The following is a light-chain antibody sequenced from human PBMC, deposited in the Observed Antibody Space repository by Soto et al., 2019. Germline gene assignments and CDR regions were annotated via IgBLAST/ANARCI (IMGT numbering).Light chain of an antibody. Sequence: DIQMNHSPYYISASVGDRVTSTCPASQGVRSWLAWYQQRPGKDPKLLIYTTSSLQSGVPSRVSGSGSGTDFTLTISSLQPEDFATYYCQQANSFPLTFGGGTKVEVK. J-gene: IGKJ4*01. CDR3: QQANSFPLT. V-gene: IGKV1D-12*01. CDR2: TTS. CDR1: QGVRSW.